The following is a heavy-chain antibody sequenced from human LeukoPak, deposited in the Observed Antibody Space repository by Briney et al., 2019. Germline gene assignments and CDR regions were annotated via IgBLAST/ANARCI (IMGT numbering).Heavy chain of an antibody. V-gene: IGHV1-46*01. CDR2: INTSGGST. D-gene: IGHD5-24*01. Sequence: ASVKVSCKASGYXFTSYGISWVRQAPGQGLEWMGVINTSGGSTSYEQKFQDRVTMTRDTSTSTVYMELSSLRSEDTAVYYCARGSRWLGDYWGQGTLVTVSS. J-gene: IGHJ4*02. CDR1: GYXFTSYG. CDR3: ARGSRWLGDY.